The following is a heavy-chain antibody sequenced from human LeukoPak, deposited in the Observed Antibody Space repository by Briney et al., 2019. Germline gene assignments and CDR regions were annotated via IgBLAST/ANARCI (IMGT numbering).Heavy chain of an antibody. CDR1: GFTFSSYA. CDR3: ARGEESSVFDY. V-gene: IGHV3-48*04. Sequence: GGSLRLSCAASGFTFSSYAMSWVRQAPGKGLEWVSYISSSGSTIYYADSVKGRFTISRDNAKNSPYLQMNSLRAEDTAVYYCARGEESSVFDYWGQGTLVTVSS. J-gene: IGHJ4*02. CDR2: ISSSGSTI.